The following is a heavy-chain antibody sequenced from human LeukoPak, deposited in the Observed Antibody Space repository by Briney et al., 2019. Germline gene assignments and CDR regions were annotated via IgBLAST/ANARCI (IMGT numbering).Heavy chain of an antibody. CDR2: FDPDDAET. Sequence: ASVKVSCKVSGYTVTELSVHWVRQAPGQGLEWMGGFDPDDAETVYARKFQGRVTMTEDTSTDSAYMELSSLRSEDTAVYYRATGQTMVVLVDTLHYWGQGTLVTVSS. V-gene: IGHV1-24*01. CDR3: ATGQTMVVLVDTLHY. CDR1: GYTVTELS. J-gene: IGHJ4*02. D-gene: IGHD3-10*01.